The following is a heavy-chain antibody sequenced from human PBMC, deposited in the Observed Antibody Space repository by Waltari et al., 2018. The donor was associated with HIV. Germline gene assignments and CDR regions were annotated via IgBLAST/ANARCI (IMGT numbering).Heavy chain of an antibody. Sequence: QVQLVQSGAEVKKPGASVKVSCKASGYTFTGYYMHWVRQAPGQGREWMGWNNPNRVGTNYAQKLQGWVTMTRDTSISTAYMELSRLRSDDTAVYYCATGSRYQLLYGMDVWGQGTTVTVSS. D-gene: IGHD2-2*01. V-gene: IGHV1-2*04. J-gene: IGHJ6*02. CDR1: GYTFTGYY. CDR2: NNPNRVGT. CDR3: ATGSRYQLLYGMDV.